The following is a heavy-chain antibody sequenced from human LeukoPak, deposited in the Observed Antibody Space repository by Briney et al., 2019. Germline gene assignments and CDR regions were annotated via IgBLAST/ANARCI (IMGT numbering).Heavy chain of an antibody. Sequence: GGSLRLSCAASGFTFSSYAMNWVRQAPGKGLAYVSAITNNGVNTYYTNSVKGRFTISRDNSKNTLYLQMDSLRAEDMAVYYCARVGTGQQLDYWGQGTLVTVSS. CDR2: ITNNGVNT. V-gene: IGHV3-64*01. D-gene: IGHD6-13*01. J-gene: IGHJ4*02. CDR3: ARVGTGQQLDY. CDR1: GFTFSSYA.